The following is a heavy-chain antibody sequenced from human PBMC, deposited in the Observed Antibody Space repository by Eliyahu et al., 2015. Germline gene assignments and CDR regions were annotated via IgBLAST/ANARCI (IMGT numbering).Heavy chain of an antibody. Sequence: EVQLVESGGGLVKPGGSLRVSCAASDFNLXXYSMNWVRQAPGKGLEWLSFISSSSNYIFYADSVKGRFTISRDNAKNSVYLQMNSLRAEDTAFYYCARDRIVVVPADITDVDLWGQGTLVTVSS. CDR3: ARDRIVVVPADITDVDL. J-gene: IGHJ5*02. CDR1: DFNLXXYS. V-gene: IGHV3-21*02. D-gene: IGHD2-2*01. CDR2: ISSSSNYI.